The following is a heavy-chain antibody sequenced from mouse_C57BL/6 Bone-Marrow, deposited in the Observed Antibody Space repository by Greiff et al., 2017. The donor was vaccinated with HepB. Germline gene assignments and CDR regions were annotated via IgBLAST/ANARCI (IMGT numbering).Heavy chain of an antibody. CDR1: GYTFTSYW. CDR2: IHPSDSDT. V-gene: IGHV1-74*01. CDR3: AMGTAQATSPYAMDY. D-gene: IGHD3-2*02. Sequence: QVQLQQPGAELVKPGASVKVSCKASGYTFTSYWMHWVKQRPGQGLEWIGRIHPSDSDTNYNQKFKGKATLTVDKSSSTAYMQLSSLTSEDSAVYYCAMGTAQATSPYAMDYWGQGTSVTVSS. J-gene: IGHJ4*01.